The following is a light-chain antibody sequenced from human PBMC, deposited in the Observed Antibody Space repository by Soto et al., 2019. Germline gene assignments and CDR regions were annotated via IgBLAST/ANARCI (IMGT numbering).Light chain of an antibody. CDR3: QQTFSAPSIT. V-gene: IGKV1-39*01. CDR1: QTISDY. Sequence: DIQLTQSPSSLSASVGDRVTINCRAGQTISDYLNWYQQKPGTAPKLLIYAASTLPSGVPSRFSGSRSGTDFTLTISSLHPEDVATYYCQQTFSAPSITFGQGTRLEI. CDR2: AAS. J-gene: IGKJ5*01.